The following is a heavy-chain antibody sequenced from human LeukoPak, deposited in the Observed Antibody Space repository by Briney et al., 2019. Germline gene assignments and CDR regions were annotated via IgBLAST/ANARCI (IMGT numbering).Heavy chain of an antibody. V-gene: IGHV1-2*02. D-gene: IGHD3-22*01. Sequence: ASVTVSFTASGYTFTGYYMHWVRQAPGQGLEWMGWINPNSGGTNYAQKFQGRVTMTRDTSISTAYMELSRLRSDDTAVYYCARDLYDSSTAFDYWGQGTLVTVSS. CDR3: ARDLYDSSTAFDY. CDR2: INPNSGGT. J-gene: IGHJ4*02. CDR1: GYTFTGYY.